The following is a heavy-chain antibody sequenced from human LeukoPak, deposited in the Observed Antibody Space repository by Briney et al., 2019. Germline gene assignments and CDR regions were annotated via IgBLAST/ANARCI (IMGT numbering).Heavy chain of an antibody. V-gene: IGHV3-23*01. Sequence: GGSLRLSCAASGFTFSSYAMSWVRQAPGKGLEWVSAISGSGGSTYYADSVKGRFTISRGNSKNTLYLQMNSLRAEDTAVYYCTHLTHSSAYYGPYYFDYWGQGTLVTVSS. CDR1: GFTFSSYA. CDR2: ISGSGGST. CDR3: THLTHSSAYYGPYYFDY. J-gene: IGHJ4*02. D-gene: IGHD3-22*01.